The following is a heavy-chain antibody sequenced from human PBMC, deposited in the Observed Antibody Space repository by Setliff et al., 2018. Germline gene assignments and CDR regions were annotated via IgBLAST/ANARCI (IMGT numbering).Heavy chain of an antibody. J-gene: IGHJ6*03. CDR1: GFTFKNYG. V-gene: IGHV3-33*01. CDR3: TRDAPFWAPQYSLWSDGAYSQYYYMDV. D-gene: IGHD2-15*01. CDR2: IWYDGNNK. Sequence: PGGSLRLSCVVSGFTFKNYGMHWVRQAPGKGLEWVAVIWYDGNNKDHADSVKGRFTISRDNSKNTLYLQMNSLRAEDTAVYYCTRDAPFWAPQYSLWSDGAYSQYYYMDVWGKGTTVTVSS.